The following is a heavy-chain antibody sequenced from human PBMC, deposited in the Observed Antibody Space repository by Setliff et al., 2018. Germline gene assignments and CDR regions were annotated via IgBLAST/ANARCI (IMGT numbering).Heavy chain of an antibody. Sequence: GGSLRLSCAASGFTFSSYSMNWVRQAPGKGLEWLSNIRNDGATTSYADSVKGRFIISRDNAKNSLSLEMNSLKGEDSALYYCARLYHSSGWHKGAFDIWGHGTMVTVSS. V-gene: IGHV3-48*04. CDR2: IRNDGATT. J-gene: IGHJ3*02. D-gene: IGHD6-19*01. CDR1: GFTFSSYS. CDR3: ARLYHSSGWHKGAFDI.